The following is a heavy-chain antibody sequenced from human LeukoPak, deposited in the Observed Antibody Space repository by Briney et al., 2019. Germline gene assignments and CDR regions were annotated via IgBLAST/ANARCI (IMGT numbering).Heavy chain of an antibody. V-gene: IGHV4-59*01. CDR1: GGSLSSYY. D-gene: IGHD2-2*01. CDR2: IYYSWST. Sequence: SETLSLTCTVSGGSLSSYYWSWIRQPPGKGLEWIGYIYYSWSTNYNPSLKSRVTISVDTSKNQFSLKLSSVTAADTAVYYCARAGAGNVVVPAAIAADNWFDPWGQGTLVTVSS. J-gene: IGHJ5*02. CDR3: ARAGAGNVVVPAAIAADNWFDP.